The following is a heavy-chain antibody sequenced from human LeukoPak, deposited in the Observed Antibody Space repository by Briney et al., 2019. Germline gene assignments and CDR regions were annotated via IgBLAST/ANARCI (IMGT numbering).Heavy chain of an antibody. V-gene: IGHV1-8*01. J-gene: IGHJ5*02. Sequence: ASVKVSCKASGYTFTSYDINWVRQATGQGLEWMGWMNPNSGNTGYAQKFQGRVTMTRNTSISTAYMELSSLRSEATAVYYCGWFPYDSSAYYSHCFDLWGQGTLVTVSS. CDR2: MNPNSGNT. CDR3: GWFPYDSSAYYSHCFDL. CDR1: GYTFTSYD. D-gene: IGHD3-22*01.